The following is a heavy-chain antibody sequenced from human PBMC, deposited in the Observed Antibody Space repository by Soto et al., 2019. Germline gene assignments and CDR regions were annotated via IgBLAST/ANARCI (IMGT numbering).Heavy chain of an antibody. CDR3: ARDRHVDLRMAARRAQGYWFDP. Sequence: ASVKVSCKASGYTFTSYYMHWVRQAPGQGLEWMGIINPSGGSTSYAQKFQGRVTMTRDTSTSTVYMELSSLRSEDTAVYYCARDRHVDLRMAARRAQGYWFDPWGQGTLVTVSS. D-gene: IGHD6-6*01. CDR1: GYTFTSYY. CDR2: INPSGGST. V-gene: IGHV1-46*01. J-gene: IGHJ5*02.